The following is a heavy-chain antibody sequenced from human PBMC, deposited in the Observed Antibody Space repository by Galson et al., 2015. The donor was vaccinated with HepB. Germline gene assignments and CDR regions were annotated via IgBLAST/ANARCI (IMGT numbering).Heavy chain of an antibody. Sequence: SVTVSCKASGSTFSSNAMHWVRQAPGQRLAWMGWINVGNGDTKYSQKFQGRVTITRDTYASTVHMELSSLRSEDTAVYYCARDKRGDYSNSLWYYYGMDVWGQGTTVIVPS. CDR1: GSTFSSNA. CDR2: INVGNGDT. CDR3: ARDKRGDYSNSLWYYYGMDV. D-gene: IGHD4-11*01. J-gene: IGHJ6*02. V-gene: IGHV1-3*01.